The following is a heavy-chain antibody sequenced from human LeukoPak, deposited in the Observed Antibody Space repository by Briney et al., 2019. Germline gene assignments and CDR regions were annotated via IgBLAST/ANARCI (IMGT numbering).Heavy chain of an antibody. Sequence: GGSLRLSCAASGFTFSSYAMHWVRQAPGKGLEWVAVISYDGRNKYYAESVKGRITISRDNSKNTLYLQMNSLRAEDTAVYYCARDGFTMIVVGWYFDLWGRGTLVTVSS. CDR2: ISYDGRNK. CDR1: GFTFSSYA. D-gene: IGHD3-22*01. CDR3: ARDGFTMIVVGWYFDL. V-gene: IGHV3-30*03. J-gene: IGHJ2*01.